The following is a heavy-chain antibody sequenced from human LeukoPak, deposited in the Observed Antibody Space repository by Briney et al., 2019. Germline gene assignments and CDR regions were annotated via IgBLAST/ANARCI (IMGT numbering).Heavy chain of an antibody. Sequence: SGTLSLTCAVSGGSITTTNWWSWVRQPPGKGLEWIGYIYYSGSTNYNPSLESRVTISVDTSKNQFSLKLSSVTAADTAVYYCARYSSSWFDYWGQGTLVTVSS. CDR3: ARYSSSWFDY. J-gene: IGHJ4*02. V-gene: IGHV4-4*02. CDR1: GGSITTTNW. CDR2: IYYSGST. D-gene: IGHD6-13*01.